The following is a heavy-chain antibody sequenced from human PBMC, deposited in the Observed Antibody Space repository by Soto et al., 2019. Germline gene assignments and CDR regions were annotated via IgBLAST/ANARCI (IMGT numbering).Heavy chain of an antibody. J-gene: IGHJ3*02. V-gene: IGHV1-2*02. D-gene: IGHD3-3*01. CDR2: INPANGAA. CDR3: ARGGGVGVAGSAAFDM. Sequence: QLHLVQSGAVVKKPGASVTVSCSASGYPVTAYYMHWVRQAPGRGLEWMGGINPANGAAKYTQTFQGRVNMARATSTGEVFMELSGLTSGDTAVFYCARGGGVGVAGSAAFDMWGQGTLVTVSS. CDR1: GYPVTAYY.